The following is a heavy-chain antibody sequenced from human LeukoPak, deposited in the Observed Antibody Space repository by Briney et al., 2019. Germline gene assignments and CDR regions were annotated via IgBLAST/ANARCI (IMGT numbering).Heavy chain of an antibody. CDR1: GFSFSTYA. D-gene: IGHD3-3*01. J-gene: IGHJ4*02. CDR2: VNGNGGST. Sequence: HSGGSLRLSCAASGFSFSTYAMSWVRQAPGKGLEWVSGVNGNGGSTSYADSVKGRFTIFRDNSKNTVYLQMNSLRAEDTAVYYCAKDLLSRFLWIYYFDYWGQGTLVTVSS. CDR3: AKDLLSRFLWIYYFDY. V-gene: IGHV3-23*01.